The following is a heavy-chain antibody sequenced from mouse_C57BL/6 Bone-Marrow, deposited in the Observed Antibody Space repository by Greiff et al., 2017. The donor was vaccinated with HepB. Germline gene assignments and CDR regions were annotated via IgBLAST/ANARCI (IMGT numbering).Heavy chain of an antibody. Sequence: EVQLVESGGGLVQPGGSLKLSCAASGFTFSDYGMAWVRQAPRKGPEWVAFLSNLAYSIYYADTVTGRFTISRENAKNTLYLEMSSVRSEDTAMYYCARLTPYWYFDVWGTGTPVTVSS. CDR2: LSNLAYSI. CDR3: ARLTPYWYFDV. CDR1: GFTFSDYG. D-gene: IGHD1-3*01. V-gene: IGHV5-15*01. J-gene: IGHJ1*03.